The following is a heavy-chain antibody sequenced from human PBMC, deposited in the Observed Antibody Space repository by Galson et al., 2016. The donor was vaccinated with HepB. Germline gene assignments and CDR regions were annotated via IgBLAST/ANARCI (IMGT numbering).Heavy chain of an antibody. CDR2: IKQDGSET. CDR1: GFTFSSFW. CDR3: AKGSGRHDY. V-gene: IGHV3-7*03. Sequence: SLRLSCAASGFTFSSFWMSWVRQAPGKGLEWVANIKQDGSETHYVDSVKGRFTISRDTAKNSLYLQMNSLRPEDTAVYYCAKGSGRHDYWGQGTLVTVSS. J-gene: IGHJ4*02. D-gene: IGHD1-26*01.